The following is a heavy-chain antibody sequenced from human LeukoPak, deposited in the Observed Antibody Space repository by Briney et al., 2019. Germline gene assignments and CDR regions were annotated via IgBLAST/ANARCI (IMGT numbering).Heavy chain of an antibody. CDR1: GGSISSYY. CDR2: IYYSGST. D-gene: IGHD2-2*01. CDR3: ARGILVPAAMYFVY. Sequence: SEALSLTCTVSGGSISSYYWSWIRQPPGKGLEWIGYIYYSGSTNYNPSLKSRVTISVDTSKNQFSLKLSSVTAADTAVYYCARGILVPAAMYFVYWGQGTLVTVSS. J-gene: IGHJ4*02. V-gene: IGHV4-59*01.